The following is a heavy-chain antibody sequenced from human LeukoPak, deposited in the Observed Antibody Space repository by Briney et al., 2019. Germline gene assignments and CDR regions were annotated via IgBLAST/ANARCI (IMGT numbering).Heavy chain of an antibody. CDR2: FYSGGST. CDR3: ARPSRDYYYIDV. J-gene: IGHJ6*03. Sequence: SETLSLTCTVSSDSISSNSYYWGWIRQPPGKGLEWIGCFYSGGSTYYNPSLKSRVTISVDTSKKQFSLKLSSVTAADTAVYYCARPSRDYYYIDVWGKGTTVTVSS. CDR1: SDSISSNSYY. V-gene: IGHV4-39*01.